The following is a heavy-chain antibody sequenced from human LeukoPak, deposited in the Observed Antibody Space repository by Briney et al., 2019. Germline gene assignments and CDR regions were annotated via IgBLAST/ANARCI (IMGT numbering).Heavy chain of an antibody. V-gene: IGHV3-30*18. CDR3: AKDVGSGWSHGMVV. CDR2: TSYDGSNK. D-gene: IGHD6-19*01. Sequence: GSLRLSCAASGFTFSSYGMHWVRQAPGKGLDWVAVTSYDGSNKYYPDSVQGRFTISRDNSKKTLYPQMSSLRAEDTAVYYCAKDVGSGWSHGMVVWGQGTTVTVSS. J-gene: IGHJ6*02. CDR1: GFTFSSYG.